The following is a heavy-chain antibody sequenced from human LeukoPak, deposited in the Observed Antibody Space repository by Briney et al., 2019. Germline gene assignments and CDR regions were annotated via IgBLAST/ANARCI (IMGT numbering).Heavy chain of an antibody. J-gene: IGHJ4*02. V-gene: IGHV4-39*01. CDR1: GGSISSSRYY. CDR3: ARWLTTVTITDPPYFDY. CDR2: IYYSGST. D-gene: IGHD4-17*01. Sequence: SETLSLTCTVSGGSISSSRYYWGWIRQPPGKGLEWIGSIYYSGSTYYNPSLKSRVTISVDTSKNQFSLKLSSVTAADTAVYYCARWLTTVTITDPPYFDYWGQGTLVTVSS.